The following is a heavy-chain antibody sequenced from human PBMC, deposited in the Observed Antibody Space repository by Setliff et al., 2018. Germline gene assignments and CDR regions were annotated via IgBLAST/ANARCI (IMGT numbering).Heavy chain of an antibody. J-gene: IGHJ4*02. Sequence: GASLKISCKASGYSFTDYWIAWVRQMPGKGLEWMGIIYPSNSNIKYSPSFEAQITFSVDKSITTAYLQWSSLKASDTAIYYCARHRVGNSGYAIPILDFWVQGALVTVSS. V-gene: IGHV5-51*01. D-gene: IGHD5-12*01. CDR1: GYSFTDYW. CDR3: ARHRVGNSGYAIPILDF. CDR2: IYPSNSNI.